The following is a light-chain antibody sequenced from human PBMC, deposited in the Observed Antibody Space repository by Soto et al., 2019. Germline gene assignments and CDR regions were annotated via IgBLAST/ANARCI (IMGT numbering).Light chain of an antibody. CDR1: QSVSSN. Sequence: IVMTQSPATLSVSRGERATLSVRASQSVSSNLAWYQQKPGQAPRLLIYGASTRATGIPARFSGSGSGTEFTLTISSLQSEDFGVYYCHQYNNWLSLTFGGGTKVDIK. CDR3: HQYNNWLSLT. CDR2: GAS. V-gene: IGKV3-15*01. J-gene: IGKJ4*01.